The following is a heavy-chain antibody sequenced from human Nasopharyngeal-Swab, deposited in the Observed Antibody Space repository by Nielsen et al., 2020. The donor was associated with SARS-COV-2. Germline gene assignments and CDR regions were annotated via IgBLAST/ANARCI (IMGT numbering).Heavy chain of an antibody. CDR1: GFTFSSYA. D-gene: IGHD1-7*01. V-gene: IGHV3-23*01. CDR3: AKDKGSIITGTTYDY. CDR2: ISGSGGST. J-gene: IGHJ4*02. Sequence: GESLKISCAASGFTFSSYAMSWVRQAPGKGLEWVSAISGSGGSTYYADSVKGRFTISRDNAKNSLYLQMNSLRAEDTALYYCAKDKGSIITGTTYDYWGQGTLVTVSS.